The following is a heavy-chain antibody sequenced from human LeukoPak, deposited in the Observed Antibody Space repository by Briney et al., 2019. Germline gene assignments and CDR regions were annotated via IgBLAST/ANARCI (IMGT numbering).Heavy chain of an antibody. Sequence: ETGGSLRLSCAASGFTFGSHGMHWVRQAPGKGLEWVTFIRSDGSNKYYADSVKGRFTISRDNSKNTLYLQMKSLRAEDTAVYYCARDREGGKYSSSFTPDYWGQGTLVTVSS. CDR1: GFTFGSHG. D-gene: IGHD6-6*01. V-gene: IGHV3-30*02. CDR3: ARDREGGKYSSSFTPDY. J-gene: IGHJ4*02. CDR2: IRSDGSNK.